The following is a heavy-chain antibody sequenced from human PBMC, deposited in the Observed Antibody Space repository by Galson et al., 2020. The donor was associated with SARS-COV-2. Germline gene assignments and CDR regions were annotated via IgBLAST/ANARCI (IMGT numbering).Heavy chain of an antibody. Sequence: GGSLRLSCAASGFTFSSYAMSWVRQAPGKGLEWVSAISGSGGSTYYADSVKGRFTISRDNSKNTLYLQMNSLRAEDTAVYYCAKDYDGSGSYSDAFDIWGQGTMVPVSS. J-gene: IGHJ3*02. V-gene: IGHV3-23*01. CDR1: GFTFSSYA. D-gene: IGHD3-10*01. CDR3: AKDYDGSGSYSDAFDI. CDR2: ISGSGGST.